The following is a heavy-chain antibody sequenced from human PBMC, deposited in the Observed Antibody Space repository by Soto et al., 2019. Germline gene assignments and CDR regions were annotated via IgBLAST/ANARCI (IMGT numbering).Heavy chain of an antibody. CDR1: GGSISSGDYY. Sequence: NPSETLSLTCTVSGGSISSGDYYWSWIRQPPGKGLEWIGYIYYSGSTYYNPSLKSRVTISVDTSKNQFSLKLSSVTAADTAVYYCARAQVGYSYGAHRYWFDPWGQGTLVTVSS. D-gene: IGHD5-18*01. J-gene: IGHJ5*02. CDR3: ARAQVGYSYGAHRYWFDP. V-gene: IGHV4-30-4*01. CDR2: IYYSGST.